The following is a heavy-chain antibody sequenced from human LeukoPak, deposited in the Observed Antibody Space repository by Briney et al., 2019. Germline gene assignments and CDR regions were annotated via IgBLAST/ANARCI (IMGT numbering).Heavy chain of an antibody. CDR1: GFTFNNAW. CDR3: TTAPECGGDCYFY. CDR2: IKSRTDGGTT. V-gene: IGHV3-15*01. Sequence: PGGSLRLSCAASGFTFNNAWMTWVGQAPGKGLERVGRIKSRTDGGTTDYAAPVKGRFTISRDDSKNTVYLQMESLKTEDSAVYYCTTAPECGGDCYFYWGQGTLVTVSS. J-gene: IGHJ4*02. D-gene: IGHD2-21*02.